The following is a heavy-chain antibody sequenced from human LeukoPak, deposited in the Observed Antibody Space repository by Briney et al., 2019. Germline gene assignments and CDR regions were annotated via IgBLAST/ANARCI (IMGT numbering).Heavy chain of an antibody. Sequence: GGSLRLSCAASGFTFSSYEMNWVRQAPGKGLEWVSYISSSGSTIYYADSVKGRFTISRDNAKNSLYLQMNSLRAEDTAVYYCASVRSYYGSGSYYPYFGYWGQGTLVTVSS. CDR1: GFTFSSYE. CDR2: ISSSGSTI. J-gene: IGHJ4*02. CDR3: ASVRSYYGSGSYYPYFGY. D-gene: IGHD3-10*01. V-gene: IGHV3-48*03.